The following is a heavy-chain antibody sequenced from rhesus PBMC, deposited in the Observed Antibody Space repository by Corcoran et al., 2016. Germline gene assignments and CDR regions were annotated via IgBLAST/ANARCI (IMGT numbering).Heavy chain of an antibody. CDR2: IYGRGSST. CDR1: GGSISSSY. D-gene: IGHD6-13*01. J-gene: IGHJ4*01. V-gene: IGHV4-169*01. CDR3: ASAYSSWSYLDY. Sequence: QLQLQESGPGLVKPSETLSVTCAVSGGSISSSYWSWMRQAPGKGLEWIGYIYGRGSSTNHHPPLKSRGTLSVETSKNQPALKLSSVTAADTDVYYCASAYSSWSYLDYWGQGVLVTVSS.